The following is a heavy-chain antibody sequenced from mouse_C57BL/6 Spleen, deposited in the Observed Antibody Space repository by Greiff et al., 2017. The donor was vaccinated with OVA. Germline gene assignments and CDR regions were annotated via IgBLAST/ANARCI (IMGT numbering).Heavy chain of an antibody. CDR1: GFSLTSYG. CDR3: ASPGVGEAYAMDY. D-gene: IGHD3-1*01. V-gene: IGHV2-2*01. CDR2: IWSGGST. J-gene: IGHJ4*01. Sequence: VMLVESGPGLVQPSQSLSITCTVSGFSLTSYGVHWVRQSPGKGLEWLGVIWSGGSTDYNAAFISRLSISKDNSKSQVFFKMNSLQADDTAIYYGASPGVGEAYAMDYWGQGTSVTVSS.